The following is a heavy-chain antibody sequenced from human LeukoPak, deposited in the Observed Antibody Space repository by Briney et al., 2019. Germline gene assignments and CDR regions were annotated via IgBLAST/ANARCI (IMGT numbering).Heavy chain of an antibody. J-gene: IGHJ4*02. Sequence: SETLSLTCAVYGGSFSGYYWSWIRQHPGKGLEWIGYIYYSGSTYYNPSLQSRVTISVDTSKNQFSLKLSSVTAADTAVYYCARGDDYVWGSYQFDYWGQGTLVTVSS. CDR2: IYYSGST. CDR1: GGSFSGYY. V-gene: IGHV4-31*11. CDR3: ARGDDYVWGSYQFDY. D-gene: IGHD3-16*01.